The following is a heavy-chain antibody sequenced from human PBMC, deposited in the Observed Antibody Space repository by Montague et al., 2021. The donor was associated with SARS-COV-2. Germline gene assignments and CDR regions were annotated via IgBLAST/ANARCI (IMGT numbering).Heavy chain of an antibody. CDR2: LYYSGAT. J-gene: IGHJ4*02. CDR3: ARLRGGTPGEH. V-gene: IGHV4-39*07. Sequence: SETLSLTCTVSGGSISDSNFHWGWIRLPPGKGLEWIGTLYYSGATYYXPSLKSRVTTSMDTSKNQFSLELTSAIAADTAVYYCARLRGGTPGEHWGQGALVTVSS. CDR1: GGSISDSNFH. D-gene: IGHD2-21*01.